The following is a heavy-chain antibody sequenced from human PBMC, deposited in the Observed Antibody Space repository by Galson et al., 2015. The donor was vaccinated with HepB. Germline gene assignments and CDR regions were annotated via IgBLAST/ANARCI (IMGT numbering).Heavy chain of an antibody. D-gene: IGHD3-16*02. J-gene: IGHJ3*02. V-gene: IGHV4-59*01. CDR2: IYYSGST. CDR1: GGSISSYY. CDR3: ARAITFGGVIALLHDAFDI. Sequence: LSLTCTVSGGSISSYYWSWIRQPPGKGLEWIGYIYYSGSTNYNPSLKSRVTISVDTSKNQFSLKLSSVTAADTAVYYCARAITFGGVIALLHDAFDIWGQGTMVTVSS.